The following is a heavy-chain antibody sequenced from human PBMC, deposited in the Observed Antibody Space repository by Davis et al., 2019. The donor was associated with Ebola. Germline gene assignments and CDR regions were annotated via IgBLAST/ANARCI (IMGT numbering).Heavy chain of an antibody. CDR2: INPSGGST. D-gene: IGHD3-3*01. V-gene: IGHV1-46*01. J-gene: IGHJ5*02. Sequence: ASVKVSCKASGYTFTSYYMHWVRQAPGQGLEWMGIINPSGGSTSYAQKFQGRVTMTRDTSTSTVYMELSSLRSEDTAVYYCARGRGGSTIFGVVKFWFDPWGQGTLVTVSS. CDR1: GYTFTSYY. CDR3: ARGRGGSTIFGVVKFWFDP.